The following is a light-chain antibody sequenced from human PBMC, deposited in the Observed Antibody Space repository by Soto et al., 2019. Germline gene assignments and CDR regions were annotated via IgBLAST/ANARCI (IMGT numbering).Light chain of an antibody. CDR3: QELDGYPLT. CDR1: QAINSY. Sequence: IQLTQSPSSLSASVGDRVTITCRASQAINSYLAWYQQKPGKAPNLLIYGTSTLQSGGPSRFSGSGSGTDFTLTISSLQPEDFAVYYCQELDGYPLTFGGGTRVEIK. V-gene: IGKV1-9*01. CDR2: GTS. J-gene: IGKJ4*01.